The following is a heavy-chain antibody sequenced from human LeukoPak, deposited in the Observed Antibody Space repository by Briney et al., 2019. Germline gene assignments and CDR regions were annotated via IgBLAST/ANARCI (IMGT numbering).Heavy chain of an antibody. V-gene: IGHV3-9*01. J-gene: IGHJ3*02. CDR1: GFTFSSYA. Sequence: GGSLRLSCAASGFTFSSYAMSWVRQAPGKGLEWVSGISWNSGGIGYADSVKGRFTISRDNAKNSLYLQMNSLRPEDTALYYCAKDRLITVPKLEDDVFDIWGQGTMVTVSS. CDR3: AKDRLITVPKLEDDVFDI. CDR2: ISWNSGGI. D-gene: IGHD4-17*01.